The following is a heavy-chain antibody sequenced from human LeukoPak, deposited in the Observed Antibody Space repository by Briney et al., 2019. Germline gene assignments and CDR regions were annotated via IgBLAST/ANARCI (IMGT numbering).Heavy chain of an antibody. Sequence: ASVKVSCKASGYTFTGYYMHWVRQAPGQGLEWMGWINPNSGGTNYAQKFQGRVTMTRDTSISTAYMGLSRLRSDDTAVYYCAKTGYSSGWYGYYYYMDVWGKGTTVTISS. CDR3: AKTGYSSGWYGYYYYMDV. D-gene: IGHD6-19*01. CDR1: GYTFTGYY. CDR2: INPNSGGT. V-gene: IGHV1-2*02. J-gene: IGHJ6*03.